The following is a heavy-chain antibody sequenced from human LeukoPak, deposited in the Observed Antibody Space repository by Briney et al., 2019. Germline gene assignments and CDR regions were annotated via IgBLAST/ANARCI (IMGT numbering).Heavy chain of an antibody. J-gene: IGHJ4*02. CDR1: GGSFSGYY. Sequence: SETLSLTCAVYGGSFSGYYWSWIRQPPGKGLEWIGEINHSGSTNYNPSLKSRVTISVDTSKNQFSLKLSSVTAADTAVYYCARRRVGYRVGYSYIDYWGQGTLVTVSS. D-gene: IGHD5-18*01. CDR2: INHSGST. CDR3: ARRRVGYRVGYSYIDY. V-gene: IGHV4-34*01.